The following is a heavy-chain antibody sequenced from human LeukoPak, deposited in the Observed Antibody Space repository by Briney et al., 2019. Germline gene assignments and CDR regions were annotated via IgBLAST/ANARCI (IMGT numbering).Heavy chain of an antibody. Sequence: SETLSLTCAVYGGSFSGYYWSWLRQPPGKGLEWIGEINHSGSTNYSPSLKSRVTTSVDTSKNQFSLKLSSVTAADMAVYYCARGIRDTIVAKYYFDSWGQGTPVTVSS. J-gene: IGHJ4*02. D-gene: IGHD2-21*01. CDR3: ARGIRDTIVAKYYFDS. CDR2: INHSGST. V-gene: IGHV4-34*01. CDR1: GGSFSGYY.